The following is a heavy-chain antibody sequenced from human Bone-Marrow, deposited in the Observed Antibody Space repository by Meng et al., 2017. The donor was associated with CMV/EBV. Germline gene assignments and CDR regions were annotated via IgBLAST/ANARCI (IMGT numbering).Heavy chain of an antibody. Sequence: SETLSLTCTVSGYSISSGYYWGWIRQPPGKGLEWIGSIYHSGSTYYNPSLKSRVTISVDTSKNQFSLKLSSVTAADTAVYYCAREIGGASSWIPKHYYYYGMDVWGQGTTVTVYS. V-gene: IGHV4-38-2*02. D-gene: IGHD6-13*01. CDR2: IYHSGST. CDR1: GYSISSGYY. J-gene: IGHJ6*01. CDR3: AREIGGASSWIPKHYYYYGMDV.